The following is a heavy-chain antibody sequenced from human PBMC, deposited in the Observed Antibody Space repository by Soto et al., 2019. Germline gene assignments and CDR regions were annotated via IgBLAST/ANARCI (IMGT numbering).Heavy chain of an antibody. CDR1: GGSISSYY. Sequence: NPSETLSLTCTVSGGSISSYYWSWIRQPPGKGLEWIGYIYYSGSTNYNPSLKSRVTISVDTSKNQFSLKLSSVTAADTAVYYCARDKRIAARPGMGKMSYYYMDVWGKGTTVTVSS. J-gene: IGHJ6*03. CDR2: IYYSGST. CDR3: ARDKRIAARPGMGKMSYYYMDV. V-gene: IGHV4-59*12. D-gene: IGHD6-6*01.